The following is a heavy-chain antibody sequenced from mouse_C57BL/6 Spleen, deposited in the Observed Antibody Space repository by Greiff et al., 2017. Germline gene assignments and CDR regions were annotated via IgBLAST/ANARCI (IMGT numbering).Heavy chain of an antibody. CDR1: GFTFSDAW. V-gene: IGHV6-6*01. D-gene: IGHD4-1*02. J-gene: IGHJ2*01. CDR3: TRSNWDVFFDY. Sequence: EVQLQESGGGLVQPGGSMKLSCAASGFTFSDAWMDWVRQSPEKGLEWVAEIRNKANNHATYYAESVKGRFTISRDDSKRSVYLQMISLRAEDTGIYYCTRSNWDVFFDYWGQGTTLTVSA. CDR2: IRNKANNHAT.